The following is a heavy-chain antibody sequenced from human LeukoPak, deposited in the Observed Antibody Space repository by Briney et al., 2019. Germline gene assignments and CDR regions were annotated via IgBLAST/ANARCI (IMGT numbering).Heavy chain of an antibody. V-gene: IGHV3-30-3*01. CDR3: ARDRRNTTFDY. Sequence: GGSLRLSCAASGFTFSSYAMHWVRQAPGKGLEWVAVISYDGSNKYYADSVKGRFTISRDNSKNTLYLQMNSLRAEDTAVYYCARDRRNTTFDYWGQGTLVTVSS. J-gene: IGHJ4*02. CDR2: ISYDGSNK. CDR1: GFTFSSYA. D-gene: IGHD1-26*01.